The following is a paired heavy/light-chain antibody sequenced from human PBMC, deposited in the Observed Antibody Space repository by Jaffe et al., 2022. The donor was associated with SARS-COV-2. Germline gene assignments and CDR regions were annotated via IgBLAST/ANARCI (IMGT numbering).Light chain of an antibody. CDR3: SSYTSSSTSRV. V-gene: IGLV2-14*01. CDR2: DVS. Sequence: QSALTQPASVSGSPGQSITISCTGTSSDVGGYNYVSWYQQHPGKAPKLMIYDVSNRPSGVSNRFSGSKSGNTASLTISGLQAEDEADYYCSSYTSSSTSRVFGGGTKLTVL. J-gene: IGLJ3*02. CDR1: SSDVGGYNY.
Heavy chain of an antibody. CDR2: IYYSGST. V-gene: IGHV4-59*01. CDR1: GGSISSYY. J-gene: IGHJ6*03. D-gene: IGHD3-10*01. CDR3: ARDVTMVRGVISGYYYMDV. Sequence: QVQLQESGPGLVKPSETLSLTCTVSGGSISSYYWSWIRQPPGKGLEWIGYIYYSGSTNYNPSLKSRVTISVDTSKNQFSLKLSSVTAADTAVYYCARDVTMVRGVISGYYYMDVWGKGTTVTVSS.